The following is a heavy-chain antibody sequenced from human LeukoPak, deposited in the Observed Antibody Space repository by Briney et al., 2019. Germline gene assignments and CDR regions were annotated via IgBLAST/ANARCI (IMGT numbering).Heavy chain of an antibody. J-gene: IGHJ6*03. Sequence: PSETLSLTCTVSGGSISSGSYYRSWIRQPAGKGLEWIGRIYTSGSTNYNPSLKSRVTISVDTSKNQFSLKLSSVTAADTAVYYCARETSQKGPHYMDVWGKGTTVTISS. CDR1: GGSISSGSYY. V-gene: IGHV4-61*02. CDR3: ARETSQKGPHYMDV. CDR2: IYTSGST.